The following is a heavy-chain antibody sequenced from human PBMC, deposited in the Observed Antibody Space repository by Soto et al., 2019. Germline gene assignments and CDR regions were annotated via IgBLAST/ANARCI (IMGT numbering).Heavy chain of an antibody. CDR3: ARDPITTRGDAFEL. CDR2: IIPIPDIT. V-gene: IGHV1-69*08. CDR1: GGTFSTYI. J-gene: IGHJ3*01. D-gene: IGHD3-3*01. Sequence: QVQLVQSGAEVRKPGSSVKVSCKAPGGTFSTYIISWVRQAPGQGLEWMGRIIPIPDITNYAQKFQGRVTVTADRSTSTAYMELTSLKSEDTAVYYCARDPITTRGDAFELWGQGTMVTVSS.